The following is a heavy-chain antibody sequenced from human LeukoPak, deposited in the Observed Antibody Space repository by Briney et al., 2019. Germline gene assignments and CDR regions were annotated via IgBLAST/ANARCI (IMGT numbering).Heavy chain of an antibody. J-gene: IGHJ6*03. CDR3: AGDPVVYSTYYNYYYMDV. Sequence: HPGRSLRLSCAASGCTFTNYAMHCVRQAPGKGLEWVAAISYDGSDKYYADSVKGRFTISRDNSKNTLFLQMNSLRGEDTAVYYRAGDPVVYSTYYNYYYMDVWGKGTTVTVSS. V-gene: IGHV3-30*04. CDR1: GCTFTNYA. CDR2: ISYDGSDK. D-gene: IGHD2-8*02.